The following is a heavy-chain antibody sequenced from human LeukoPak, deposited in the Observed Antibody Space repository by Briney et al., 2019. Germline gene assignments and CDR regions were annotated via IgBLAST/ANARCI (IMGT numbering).Heavy chain of an antibody. J-gene: IGHJ4*02. V-gene: IGHV1-8*03. Sequence: GASVKVSCKASGGTFTSYDINWVRQATGQGLEWMGWMNPNSGNTGYAQKFQGRVTITRNTTISTAYMELSSLRSEDTAVYYCARGVYDFWSGYYMQLGYWGQGTLVTVSS. CDR2: MNPNSGNT. CDR3: ARGVYDFWSGYYMQLGY. D-gene: IGHD3-3*01. CDR1: GGTFTSYD.